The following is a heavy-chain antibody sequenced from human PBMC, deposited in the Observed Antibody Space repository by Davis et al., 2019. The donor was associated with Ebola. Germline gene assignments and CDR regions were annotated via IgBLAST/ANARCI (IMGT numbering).Heavy chain of an antibody. CDR3: ARDLRGWYSFDY. Sequence: ASVKVSCKASGYTFTSYAMHWVRQAPGQRLEWMGWINAGNGNTKYSQKFQGRVTITRDTSASTAYMELSSLRSEDTAVYYCARDLRGWYSFDYWGQGTLVTVSS. CDR1: GYTFTSYA. D-gene: IGHD6-19*01. CDR2: INAGNGNT. J-gene: IGHJ4*02. V-gene: IGHV1-3*01.